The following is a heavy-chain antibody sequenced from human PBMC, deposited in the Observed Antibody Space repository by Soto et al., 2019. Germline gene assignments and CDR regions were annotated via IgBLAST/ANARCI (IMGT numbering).Heavy chain of an antibody. J-gene: IGHJ4*02. Sequence: GGSLRLSCTASGFTFGDYAMSWFRQAPGKGLEWVGFIRSKAYGGTTEYAASVKGRFTISRDDSKSIAYLQMNSLKTEDTAVYYCTREGTLLWFGEPQAQVPSDYWGQGTLVTVSS. CDR1: GFTFGDYA. CDR3: TREGTLLWFGEPQAQVPSDY. D-gene: IGHD3-10*01. CDR2: IRSKAYGGTT. V-gene: IGHV3-49*03.